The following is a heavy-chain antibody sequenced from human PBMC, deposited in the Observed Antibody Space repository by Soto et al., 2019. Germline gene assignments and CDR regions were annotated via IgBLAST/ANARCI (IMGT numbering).Heavy chain of an antibody. CDR3: AQVMNSSWYLAY. J-gene: IGHJ4*02. V-gene: IGHV3-23*01. CDR1: GFTFSDYA. D-gene: IGHD6-13*01. Sequence: EVQLLESGGGLVHPGESLRLSCAASGFTFSDYAMSWVRQAPGKGLEWVSAISGSGGTTYYADSVKGRFTISRDNSKNTMYLQVNSLRAEDTAIYYCAQVMNSSWYLAYWGQGTLVTVSS. CDR2: ISGSGGTT.